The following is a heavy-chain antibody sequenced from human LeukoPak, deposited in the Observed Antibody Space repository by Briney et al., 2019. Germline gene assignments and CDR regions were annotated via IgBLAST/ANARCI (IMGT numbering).Heavy chain of an antibody. D-gene: IGHD6-13*01. Sequence: GGSLRLSCAASGFTFSNYAMSWVRQAPGKGLEWVSGITSGDNTYYADSVKGRFTISRDNSQNTLYLQMNSLRAEDTAVYHCARAYSSSWYDYWGQGTLVTVSS. V-gene: IGHV3-23*01. CDR3: ARAYSSSWYDY. CDR2: ITSGDNT. CDR1: GFTFSNYA. J-gene: IGHJ4*02.